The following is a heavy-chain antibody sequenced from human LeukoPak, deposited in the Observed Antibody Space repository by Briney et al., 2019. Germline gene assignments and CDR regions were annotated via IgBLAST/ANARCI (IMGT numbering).Heavy chain of an antibody. CDR1: GYTFTGYY. V-gene: IGHV1-2*02. Sequence: ASVKVSCKASGYTFTGYYMNWVRQAPGQGREWMGWINPNSGGTNYAQKFPGRVTMTRDTSISTAYVELSRLRSEDTAVYYCATMVRGVIISDWFDPWGQGTLVTVSS. CDR3: ATMVRGVIISDWFDP. J-gene: IGHJ5*02. D-gene: IGHD3-10*01. CDR2: INPNSGGT.